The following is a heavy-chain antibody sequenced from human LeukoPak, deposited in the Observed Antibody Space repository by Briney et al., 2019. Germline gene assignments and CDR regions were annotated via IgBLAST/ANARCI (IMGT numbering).Heavy chain of an antibody. CDR2: FYNSGST. CDR1: GGSISNYY. CDR3: ARVGDYALKD. D-gene: IGHD3-16*01. Sequence: SETLSLTCTVSGGSISNYYWSWIRQPAGKGLEWIGRFYNSGSTNCNPSLKSRVTMSVDTSKNRFSLKLSSVTAADTAVYYCARVGDYALKDWGQGTLVTVSS. J-gene: IGHJ4*02. V-gene: IGHV4-4*07.